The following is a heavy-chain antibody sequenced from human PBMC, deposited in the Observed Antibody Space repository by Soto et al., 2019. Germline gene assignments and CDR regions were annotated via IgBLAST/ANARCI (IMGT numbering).Heavy chain of an antibody. V-gene: IGHV6-1*01. CDR2: TYYRSKWYY. J-gene: IGHJ4*01. Sequence: SQTLSLTCAITGDSVSSNSAGWSWVRQSPSRGLEWLGRTYYRSKWYYEYAVSVRGRITINPDTSKNQYSLRLNSVTPEDTAVYFCSRGEQYRGRIIHYSCQPPLVTGSS. CDR1: GDSVSSNSAG. CDR3: SRGEQYRGRIIHY. D-gene: IGHD3-16*01.